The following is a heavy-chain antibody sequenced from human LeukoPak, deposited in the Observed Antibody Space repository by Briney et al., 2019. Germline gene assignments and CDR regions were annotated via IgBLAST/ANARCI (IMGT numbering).Heavy chain of an antibody. J-gene: IGHJ4*02. CDR3: ARDNTAGGPFDY. CDR1: GNTFTSYY. CDR2: INPSGGRT. D-gene: IGHD6-13*01. V-gene: IGHV1-46*01. Sequence: ASVKVSCKASGNTFTSYYMHWVRQAPGQGLEWMGIINPSGGRTNYAQKFQGRVTMTRDTSTSAVYMELSSLRSEDTAMYYCARDNTAGGPFDYWGQGALVTVSS.